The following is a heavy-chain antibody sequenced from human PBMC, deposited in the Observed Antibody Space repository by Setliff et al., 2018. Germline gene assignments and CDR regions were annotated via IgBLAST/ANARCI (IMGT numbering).Heavy chain of an antibody. CDR3: ARDRFYNSWSGTSITASHDAFDI. D-gene: IGHD3-3*01. CDR2: INPSGGLT. V-gene: IGHV1-46*03. J-gene: IGHJ3*02. Sequence: ASVKVSCKASGYTFTSYGFSWVRQAPGQGLEWMGIINPSGGLTRYAQKFQGRVTMTRDTSTSTVYMEVISLRSEDTAVYFCARDRFYNSWSGTSITASHDAFDIWGQGTMVTVSS. CDR1: GYTFTSYG.